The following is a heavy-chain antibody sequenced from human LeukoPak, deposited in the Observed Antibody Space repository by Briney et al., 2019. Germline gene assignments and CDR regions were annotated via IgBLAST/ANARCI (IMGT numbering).Heavy chain of an antibody. CDR3: AKDLQQLEAFDS. D-gene: IGHD1-1*01. J-gene: IGHJ4*02. CDR2: IRKDSSEL. V-gene: IGHV3-21*01. Sequence: GGSLRLSCVASGFTFSDCSLNWVRQAPGKGLEWLSSIRKDSSELFYADSVRGRFTISRDNAKNSLYLQMNNLRVEDTAVYYCAKDLQQLEAFDSWGQGTLVTVSS. CDR1: GFTFSDCS.